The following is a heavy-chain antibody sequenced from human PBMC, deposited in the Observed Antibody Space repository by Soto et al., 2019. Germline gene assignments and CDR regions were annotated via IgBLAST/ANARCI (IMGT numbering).Heavy chain of an antibody. CDR1: GYTFTGYY. Sequence: SVKVSCKASGYTFTGYYMHWVRQAPGQGLEWMGGIIPIFGTANYAQKFQGRVTITADESTSTAHMELSSLRSEDTAVYYCAREQLGNYDILTGYRHYFDYWGQGTLVTVSS. V-gene: IGHV1-69*13. CDR3: AREQLGNYDILTGYRHYFDY. J-gene: IGHJ4*02. D-gene: IGHD3-9*01. CDR2: IIPIFGTA.